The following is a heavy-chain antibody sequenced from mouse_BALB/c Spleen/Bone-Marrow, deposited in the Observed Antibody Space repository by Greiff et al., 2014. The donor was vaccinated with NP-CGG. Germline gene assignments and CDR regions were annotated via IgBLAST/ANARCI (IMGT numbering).Heavy chain of an antibody. Sequence: DVKLVESGGGLVQPGGSLRLSCATSGFTFTDYYMTWVRQPPGKGLEWLGFISTKANGYTTEYSASVKGRFTISRDKSQSILYLQMNAMRAEDSATYYCARDGYDDYWGQGTTLTVSS. V-gene: IGHV7-3*02. J-gene: IGHJ2*01. CDR2: ISTKANGYTT. D-gene: IGHD2-2*01. CDR3: ARDGYDDY. CDR1: GFTFTDYY.